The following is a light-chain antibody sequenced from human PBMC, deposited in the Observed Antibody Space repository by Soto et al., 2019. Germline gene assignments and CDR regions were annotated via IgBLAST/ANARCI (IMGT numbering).Light chain of an antibody. Sequence: EIVMTRSPVTLSVSPGGRATLSCRASQSIGDTLAWYQQKPGQAPRLLIYGASTRAPGFPARFSASGSGTDFTLTISSLQSEDFEVYYCQQYNYWPWTFGQGTKVDIK. CDR1: QSIGDT. V-gene: IGKV3-15*01. CDR3: QQYNYWPWT. J-gene: IGKJ1*01. CDR2: GAS.